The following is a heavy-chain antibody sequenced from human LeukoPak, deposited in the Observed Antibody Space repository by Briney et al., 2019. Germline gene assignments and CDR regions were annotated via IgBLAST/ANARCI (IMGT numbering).Heavy chain of an antibody. V-gene: IGHV3-7*01. CDR2: IKGDGSAQ. D-gene: IGHD2-2*01. CDR3: ATSSNAPGNH. J-gene: IGHJ5*02. Sequence: PGGSLRLSCAASGFTFNSYWMSWVRQAPGKGLEWVANIKGDGSAQYYVDSVKGRFTISRGNAQNSLNLQMNSLRAEDTAVYYCATSSNAPGNHWGQGTLVTVSS. CDR1: GFTFNSYW.